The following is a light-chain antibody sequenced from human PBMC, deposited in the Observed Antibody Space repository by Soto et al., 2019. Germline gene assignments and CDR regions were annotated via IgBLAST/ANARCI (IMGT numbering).Light chain of an antibody. CDR1: QSISSG. J-gene: IGKJ1*01. CDR3: QQYDNASWT. V-gene: IGKV1-5*03. Sequence: DIQMTQSPSTLSASVGDRVINTCRASQSISSGLAWYQQKPGKAPNLLIYKASTLKSGVLSRFSGSGSGTEFTLTISSLQPDDFATYYCQQYDNASWTFGQGTKVEIK. CDR2: KAS.